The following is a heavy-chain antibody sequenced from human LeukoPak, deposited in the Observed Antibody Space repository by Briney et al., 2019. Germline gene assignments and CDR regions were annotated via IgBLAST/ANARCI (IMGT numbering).Heavy chain of an antibody. V-gene: IGHV3-23*01. CDR2: IIGSGGST. Sequence: GGCLRLSCAASGFTFSSYAMSWVRQAPGKGLEWVSAIIGSGGSTYYADSVKGRFTISRDNSKNTLYLQMNSLRAEDTAVYYCAKAPHSAWELLDDAFDIWGQGTMVTVSS. CDR1: GFTFSSYA. D-gene: IGHD1-26*01. CDR3: AKAPHSAWELLDDAFDI. J-gene: IGHJ3*02.